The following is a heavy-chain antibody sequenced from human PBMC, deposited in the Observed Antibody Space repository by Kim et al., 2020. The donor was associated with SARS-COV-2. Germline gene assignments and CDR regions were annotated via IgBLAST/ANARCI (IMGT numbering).Heavy chain of an antibody. D-gene: IGHD3-22*01. J-gene: IGHJ4*02. CDR2: IKGDASEM. CDR1: GFTFSDFS. Sequence: GGSLRLSCVTSGFTFSDFSMTWVRQAPGKGLEWLANIKGDASEMNYADSVKGRFTISRDNAKNTLYLEMNSLSADDTAMYYCARSYYPRGRYRRYSGQG. CDR3: ARSYYPRGRYRRY. V-gene: IGHV3-7*01.